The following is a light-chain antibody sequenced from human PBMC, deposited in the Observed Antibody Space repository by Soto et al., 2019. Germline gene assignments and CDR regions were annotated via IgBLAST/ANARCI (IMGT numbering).Light chain of an antibody. CDR2: KAS. CDR3: QQYTSYSPYT. J-gene: IGKJ2*01. V-gene: IGKV1-5*03. Sequence: DIQITQSPSTLSASVGDRVTGTCRASPNINSWLAWYQQKPGKAPKLLIYKASTLESGVPSRFSGSGSGTDFTLTINSLQPDDFATYYCQQYTSYSPYTFGQGTKLEI. CDR1: PNINSW.